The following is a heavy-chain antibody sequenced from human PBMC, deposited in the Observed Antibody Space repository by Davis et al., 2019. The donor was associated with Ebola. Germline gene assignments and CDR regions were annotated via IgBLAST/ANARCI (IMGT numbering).Heavy chain of an antibody. CDR1: GFTFSSYG. D-gene: IGHD2-21*01. V-gene: IGHV3-30*02. Sequence: GESLKISCAASGFTFSSYGFHWVRQAPGKGLEWVAFIRYDGSDRYYADSVRGRFTISRDNSKNTLYLQMNSLRAEDTAVYYCARDLWSILWYWGKGTTVTVSS. CDR2: IRYDGSDR. CDR3: ARDLWSILWY. J-gene: IGHJ6*04.